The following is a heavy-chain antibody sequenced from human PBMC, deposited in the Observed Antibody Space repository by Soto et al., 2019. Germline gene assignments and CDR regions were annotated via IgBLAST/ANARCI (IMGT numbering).Heavy chain of an antibody. CDR1: GGSICSGGYS. Sequence: QLQLQESGSGLVKPSQTLSLTCAVSGGSICSGGYSWSWIRQPPGKGLEWIGYIYHSGSTYYNPYLKSRVTISVDRSTNQFSLRLSSVTAADTAVYYCAAGGGLPRYYWGQGTLVTVSS. CDR2: IYHSGST. CDR3: AAGGGLPRYY. D-gene: IGHD5-12*01. V-gene: IGHV4-30-2*01. J-gene: IGHJ4*02.